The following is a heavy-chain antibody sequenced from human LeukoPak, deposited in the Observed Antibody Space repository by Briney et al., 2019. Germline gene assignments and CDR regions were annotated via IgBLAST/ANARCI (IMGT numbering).Heavy chain of an antibody. Sequence: GGSLRLSRAASGFTFNDYGMHWVRQAPGKSLEWVSLISGDGGTTYYADSVKGRFTISRDNSKSSLYLQMNSLRTEDTAFYYCAKDSGYGSGNAYYYYMDVWAKGTTVTVPS. CDR1: GFTFNDYG. V-gene: IGHV3-43*02. CDR2: ISGDGGTT. D-gene: IGHD3-10*01. J-gene: IGHJ6*03. CDR3: AKDSGYGSGNAYYYYMDV.